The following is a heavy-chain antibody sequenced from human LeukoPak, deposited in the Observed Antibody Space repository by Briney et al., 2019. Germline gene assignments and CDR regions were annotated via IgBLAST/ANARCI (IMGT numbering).Heavy chain of an antibody. V-gene: IGHV1-18*01. CDR1: GYTFTSYS. Sequence: GASVKVSCRASGYTFTSYSITWVRQAPGQGLEWMGWISAYNGNTNYAQKLQGRVTMTTDTSTSTAYMELRSLRSDDTAVYYCARYLAAAGPYYYYMDVWGKGTTVTVSS. J-gene: IGHJ6*03. D-gene: IGHD6-13*01. CDR2: ISAYNGNT. CDR3: ARYLAAAGPYYYYMDV.